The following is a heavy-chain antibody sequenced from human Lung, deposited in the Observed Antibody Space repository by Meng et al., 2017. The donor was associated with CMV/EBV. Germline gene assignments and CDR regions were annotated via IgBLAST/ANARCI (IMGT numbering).Heavy chain of an antibody. CDR2: IHHSGSA. V-gene: IGHV4-30-4*01. CDR3: ASFDHIPRRNYFDY. CDR1: GGSMGSGNYS. Sequence: QGRLLGPVHGPWHPSPTLSLTWPVSGGSMGSGNYSWSWIRQPPGKGLEWIGYIHHSGSAYYNPSLKSRVSISVDKSKNQFSLNLNSMTAADTAVYYCASFDHIPRRNYFDYWDQGTLVTVSS. J-gene: IGHJ4*02. D-gene: IGHD2-21*01.